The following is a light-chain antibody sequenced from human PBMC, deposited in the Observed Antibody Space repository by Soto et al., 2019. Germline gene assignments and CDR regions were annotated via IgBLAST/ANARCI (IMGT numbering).Light chain of an antibody. CDR2: EVT. CDR3: SSFAGGGNPVL. CDR1: SSDVGGYNY. V-gene: IGLV2-8*01. Sequence: QSALTQPPSASGSLGQSVTISCTGTSSDVGGYNYVSWHQQHPGKAPKVMIYEVTKRPPGVPDRFSGSKSGNTASLTVSGLQAEDEADYYCSSFAGGGNPVLLGGGTKLIVL. J-gene: IGLJ2*01.